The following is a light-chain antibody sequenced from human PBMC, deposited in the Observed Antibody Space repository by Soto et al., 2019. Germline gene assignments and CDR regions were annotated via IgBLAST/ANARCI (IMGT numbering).Light chain of an antibody. CDR1: QGITNW. CDR3: LQHNSYPPT. V-gene: IGKV1-17*03. J-gene: IGKJ5*01. CDR2: AAS. Sequence: DVQMTQSPASVSSSVGDIFTITCRSSQGITNWLAWYQQKPGKAPKLLIYAASGLPSGVPSRFSGTGSGTEFTLTISSLQPEDFATYYCLQHNSYPPTFGQGTRLEIK.